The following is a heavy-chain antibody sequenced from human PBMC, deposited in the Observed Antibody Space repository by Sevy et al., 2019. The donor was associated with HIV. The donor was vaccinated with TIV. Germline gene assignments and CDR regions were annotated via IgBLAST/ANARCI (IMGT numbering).Heavy chain of an antibody. D-gene: IGHD3-3*01. CDR2: ISYDGSNK. V-gene: IGHV3-30-3*01. CDR3: ARDRVAIHSEYYFDY. Sequence: GGSLRLSCAASGFTFSSYAMHWVRQAPGKGLEWVAVISYDGSNKYYADSVKGRFTISRDNSKNTLYLQMNSLRAEDTALYYCARDRVAIHSEYYFDYWGQGTLVTVSS. CDR1: GFTFSSYA. J-gene: IGHJ4*02.